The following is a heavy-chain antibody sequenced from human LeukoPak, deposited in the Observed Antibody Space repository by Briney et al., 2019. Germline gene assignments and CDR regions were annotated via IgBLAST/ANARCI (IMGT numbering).Heavy chain of an antibody. J-gene: IGHJ4*02. CDR2: ISSSGRTT. CDR1: GFTFSTDS. D-gene: IGHD3-22*01. Sequence: PGGSLRLSCAASGFTFSTDSMNWVRQAPGKGLEWVSYISSSGRTTYFADSVKGRFTISRDNAKNSLYLQMNSLRDEDTAVYYCARAIYDASGSGDYWGQGTLVTVSS. V-gene: IGHV3-48*02. CDR3: ARAIYDASGSGDY.